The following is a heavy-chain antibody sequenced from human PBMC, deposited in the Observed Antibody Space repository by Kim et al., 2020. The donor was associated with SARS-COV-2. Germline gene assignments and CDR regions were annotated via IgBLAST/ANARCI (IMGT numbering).Heavy chain of an antibody. CDR3: ARHNLGVITMIGVAPYYFDY. CDR2: IYYSGST. Sequence: SETLSLTCTVSGGSISSSSYYWGWIRQPPGKGLEWIGSIYYSGSTYYNPALKSRVTISVDTSKNQFSLKLSSVTAADTAVYYCARHNLGVITMIGVAPYYFDYWGQGTLVTVSS. V-gene: IGHV4-39*01. CDR1: GGSISSSSYY. D-gene: IGHD3-22*01. J-gene: IGHJ4*02.